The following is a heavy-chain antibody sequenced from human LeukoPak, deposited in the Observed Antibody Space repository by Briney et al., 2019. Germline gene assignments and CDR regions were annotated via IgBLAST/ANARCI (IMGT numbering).Heavy chain of an antibody. J-gene: IGHJ6*02. Sequence: GGSLRPSCAASGFTFSSYAMSGVRQAPGEGLEWGSAITGSGGSTYYPDSVTDRCTNSSDKSKNTLYLQMNSLRAEDTAVYYCAKDLVLAAPGDVWGQATTVTVSS. V-gene: IGHV3-23*01. CDR1: GFTFSSYA. CDR3: AKDLVLAAPGDV. CDR2: ITGSGGST. D-gene: IGHD2-15*01.